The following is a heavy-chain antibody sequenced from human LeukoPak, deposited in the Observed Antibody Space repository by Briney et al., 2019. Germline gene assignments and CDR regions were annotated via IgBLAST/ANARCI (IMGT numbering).Heavy chain of an antibody. CDR3: ATVGRSSRPGH. J-gene: IGHJ4*02. Sequence: PGGSLRLSCAASGFTFSSYGMSWVRQAPGKGLEWVSYITSSGSTVYYADSVKGRFTISRDNARNSLYLQMNSLRAEDTAVYYCATVGRSSRPGHWGQGTLVTVSS. CDR2: ITSSGSTV. V-gene: IGHV3-48*04. CDR1: GFTFSSYG. D-gene: IGHD6-6*01.